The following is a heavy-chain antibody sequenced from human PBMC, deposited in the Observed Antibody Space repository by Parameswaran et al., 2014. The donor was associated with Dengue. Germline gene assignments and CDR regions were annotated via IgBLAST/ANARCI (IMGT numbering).Heavy chain of an antibody. V-gene: IGHV1-18*01. CDR2: ISAYNGNT. D-gene: IGHD3-10*01. J-gene: IGHJ5*02. Sequence: WVRQAPGQGLEWMGWISAYNGNTNYAQKLQGRVTMTTDTSTSTAYMELRSLRSDDTAVYYCAREISSGSYYNVANWFDPWGQGTLVTVSS. CDR3: AREISSGSYYNVANWFDP.